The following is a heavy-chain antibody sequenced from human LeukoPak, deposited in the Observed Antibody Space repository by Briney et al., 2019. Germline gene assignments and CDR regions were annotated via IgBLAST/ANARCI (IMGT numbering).Heavy chain of an antibody. D-gene: IGHD6-6*01. Sequence: SETLSLTCTVSGGSISSGGYYWSWIRQHPGKGLEWIGYIYYSGSTYYNPSLKSRVTISVDTSKNQFSLKLSSVTAADTAVYYCARGGNWYSSSSALRRRGQGTLVTVSS. CDR2: IYYSGST. J-gene: IGHJ4*02. V-gene: IGHV4-31*03. CDR3: ARGGNWYSSSSALRR. CDR1: GGSISSGGYY.